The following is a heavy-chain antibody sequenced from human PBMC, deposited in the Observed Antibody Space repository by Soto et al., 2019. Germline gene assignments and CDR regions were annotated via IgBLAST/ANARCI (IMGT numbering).Heavy chain of an antibody. D-gene: IGHD1-26*01. CDR3: ARMKLLGPYYFDF. CDR2: VDWNDDS. V-gene: IGHV2-70*04. CDR1: GFSLDTRGVG. Sequence: SGPTLVNPTHTLTLTCNFSGFSLDTRGVGVVWSRQPPGKALEWLGRVDWNDDSFYDTSLTTRIAISKENSKNRVVLTLTNVDPVDTATYYCARMKLLGPYYFDFWGQGALVTVSS. J-gene: IGHJ4*02.